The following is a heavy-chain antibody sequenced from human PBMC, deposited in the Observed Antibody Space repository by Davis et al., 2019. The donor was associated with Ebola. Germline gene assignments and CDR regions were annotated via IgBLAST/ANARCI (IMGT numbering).Heavy chain of an antibody. J-gene: IGHJ6*04. CDR2: IIPIFGTA. D-gene: IGHD4-17*01. V-gene: IGHV1-69*13. CDR3: ARNYGDYSEYGMDV. CDR1: GGTFSSYT. Sequence: SVKVSCKASGGTFSSYTIDWVRQAPGQGLEWMGGIIPIFGTANYAQKFQGRVTITADESTSTAYMELSSLRSEDTAVYYCARNYGDYSEYGMDVWGKGTTVTVSS.